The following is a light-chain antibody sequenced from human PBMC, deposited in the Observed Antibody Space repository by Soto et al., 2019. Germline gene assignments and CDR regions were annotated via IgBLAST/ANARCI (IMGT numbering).Light chain of an antibody. Sequence: QSALTQPASVSGSPGQSITISCTGTSSDVGTYNLVSWYQQHPGKAPKLMIFEGSKRPSGVSNRFSGSKSGNTASLTISGLQAEDFADYSCCSYARISTYVFGTGTKVNVL. J-gene: IGLJ1*01. CDR3: CSYARISTYV. CDR1: SSDVGTYNL. V-gene: IGLV2-23*01. CDR2: EGS.